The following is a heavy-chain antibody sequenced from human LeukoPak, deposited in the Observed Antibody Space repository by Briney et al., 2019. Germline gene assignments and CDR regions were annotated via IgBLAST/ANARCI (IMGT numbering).Heavy chain of an antibody. J-gene: IGHJ4*02. D-gene: IGHD1-26*01. CDR1: GYTFATYW. V-gene: IGHV5-51*01. CDR2: IYPGDSDT. CDR3: ARRGGTSEEYDY. Sequence: GESLKISCKGSGYTFATYWIGWVRQMPGKGLEWMGIIYPGDSDTRYSPSFQGQVTISADKSISTAYLQWSSLRAVDTAMYYCARRGGTSEEYDYWGQGTLVTVSS.